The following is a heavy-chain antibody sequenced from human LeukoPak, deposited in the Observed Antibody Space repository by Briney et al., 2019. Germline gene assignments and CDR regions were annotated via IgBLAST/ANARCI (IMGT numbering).Heavy chain of an antibody. D-gene: IGHD6-19*01. CDR1: GDSIGIYY. J-gene: IGHJ4*02. V-gene: IGHV4-59*01. CDR3: ARDMGSRQWLVMDY. CDR2: IYYSGST. Sequence: PSETLSLTCTVSGDSIGIYYWSWIRQPPGKGLEWIGYIYYSGSTNYNPSLKSRVTISVDTSKNQFSLKLSSVTAADTAAYYCARDMGSRQWLVMDYWGQGTLVTVSS.